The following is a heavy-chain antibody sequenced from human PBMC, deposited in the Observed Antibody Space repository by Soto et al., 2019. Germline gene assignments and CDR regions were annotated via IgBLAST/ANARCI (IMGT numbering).Heavy chain of an antibody. D-gene: IGHD3-3*01. CDR2: INPSGGST. CDR3: ARGILEWLSQHPWDYYGMDV. CDR1: GYTFTSYY. J-gene: IGHJ6*02. Sequence: QVQLVQSGAEVKKPGASVKVSCKASGYTFTSYYMHWVRQAPGQGLEWMGIINPSGGSTSYAQKFQGRVTMTRDTSTSTVYMELSSLRSEDTAVYYCARGILEWLSQHPWDYYGMDVWGQGTTVTVSS. V-gene: IGHV1-46*01.